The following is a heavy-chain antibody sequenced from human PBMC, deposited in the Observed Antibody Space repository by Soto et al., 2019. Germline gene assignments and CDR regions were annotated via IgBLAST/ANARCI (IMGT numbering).Heavy chain of an antibody. CDR3: SRQGHPLAEFSPYYYGMDV. J-gene: IGHJ6*02. V-gene: IGHV3-49*03. D-gene: IGHD3-10*01. Sequence: GESLKISCTGSGFTFGDYAMTWFRQAPGKGLEWVSFIRSKARGGTTEYAASVKGRFTMSRDDSKSIAYLQMNSLKTEDSAVYYCSRQGHPLAEFSPYYYGMDVWGQGITVTVSS. CDR1: GFTFGDYA. CDR2: IRSKARGGTT.